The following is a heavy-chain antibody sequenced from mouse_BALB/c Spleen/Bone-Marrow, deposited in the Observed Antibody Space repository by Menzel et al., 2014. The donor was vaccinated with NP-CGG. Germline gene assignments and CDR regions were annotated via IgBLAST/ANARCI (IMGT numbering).Heavy chain of an antibody. D-gene: IGHD2-10*02. CDR2: INPYNGDT. CDR3: ARAGYGNYEAWFAY. J-gene: IGHJ3*01. Sequence: EVQLQQSGPELVKPGASVKISCKASGYSFTGYFMNWVMQSHGKSLEWIGRINPYNGDTFYNQKFKGKATLTVDKSSSTAFMHLNSLTSEDSAVYYCARAGYGNYEAWFAYWGQGTLVTVSA. V-gene: IGHV1-20*01. CDR1: GYSFTGYF.